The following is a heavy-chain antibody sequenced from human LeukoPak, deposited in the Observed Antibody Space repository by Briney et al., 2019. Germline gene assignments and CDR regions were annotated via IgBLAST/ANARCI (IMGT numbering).Heavy chain of an antibody. CDR1: GFTFSSYG. CDR3: AKDRDGNSGFDY. D-gene: IGHD4-23*01. J-gene: IGHJ4*02. CDR2: ISYDGGNK. Sequence: PGRSLRLSCAASGFTFSSYGMHCVRQAPGKGLEWVAVISYDGGNKYYADSVKGRFTISRDNSKNTLYLQMNSLRAEDTAVYYCAKDRDGNSGFDYWGQGTLVTVSS. V-gene: IGHV3-30*18.